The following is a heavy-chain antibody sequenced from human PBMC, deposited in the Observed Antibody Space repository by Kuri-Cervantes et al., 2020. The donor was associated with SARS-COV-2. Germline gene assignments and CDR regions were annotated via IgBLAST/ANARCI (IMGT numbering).Heavy chain of an antibody. Sequence: SVKVSCKASADTFNTYAVDWVRQTPGLGLEWMGRIIPVIGIPNYAQKFQGRVTITADKSTSTAYMELSSLRSEDTAVYYCSRDPHNYDFWSGYYKPGLGYMDVCGKGTTITVSS. CDR3: SRDPHNYDFWSGYYKPGLGYMDV. V-gene: IGHV1-69*04. CDR1: ADTFNTYA. J-gene: IGHJ6*03. D-gene: IGHD3-3*01. CDR2: IIPVIGIP.